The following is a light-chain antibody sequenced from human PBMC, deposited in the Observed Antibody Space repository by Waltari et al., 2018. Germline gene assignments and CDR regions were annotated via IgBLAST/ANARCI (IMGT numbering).Light chain of an antibody. CDR1: SSDAAIYSL. J-gene: IGLJ1*01. CDR2: EVT. Sequence: QSALTQPASVSGSPGQSITIPCPGTSSDAAIYSLVSWYQQHPGKAPKLIIYEVTKRPSGVSNRFSGSRSGNTASLTISGLQAEDEADYYCCSYAASQSYVFGTGTKVTVL. CDR3: CSYAASQSYV. V-gene: IGLV2-23*02.